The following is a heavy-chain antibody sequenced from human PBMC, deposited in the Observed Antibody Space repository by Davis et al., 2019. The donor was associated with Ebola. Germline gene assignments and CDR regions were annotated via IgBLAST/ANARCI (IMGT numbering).Heavy chain of an antibody. CDR3: ARHHGGNSGYDLDY. V-gene: IGHV4-59*08. CDR2: IYYSGFT. CDR1: GGSIRSYY. J-gene: IGHJ4*02. D-gene: IGHD5-12*01. Sequence: GSLRLSCTVSGGSIRSYYWSWIRQPPGKELEWIGYIYYSGFTNYNPSLKSRATISVDTSKNQFSLKLSSVTAADTAVYYCARHHGGNSGYDLDYWGQGTLVTVSS.